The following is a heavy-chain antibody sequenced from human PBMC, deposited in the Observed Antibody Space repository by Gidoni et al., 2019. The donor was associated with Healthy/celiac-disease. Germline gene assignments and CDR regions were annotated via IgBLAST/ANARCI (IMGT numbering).Heavy chain of an antibody. CDR1: GFPSSSYE. CDR3: ARGRYGDRPFDAFDI. J-gene: IGHJ3*02. CDR2: IGSSGSTI. Sequence: EVHLVVPGGGLVQPGGSLRLSCVAPGFPSSSYEMNWVRQAPGKGLEWVSYIGSSGSTIYYADSVKGRFTISRDNAKNSLYLQMNSLRAEDTAVYYCARGRYGDRPFDAFDIWGQGTMVTVSS. D-gene: IGHD4-17*01. V-gene: IGHV3-48*03.